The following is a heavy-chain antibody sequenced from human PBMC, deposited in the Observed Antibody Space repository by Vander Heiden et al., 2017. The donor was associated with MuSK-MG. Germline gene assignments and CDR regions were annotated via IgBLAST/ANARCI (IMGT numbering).Heavy chain of an antibody. CDR1: GFTFSSYS. Sequence: EVQRVESGGGLVKPGGSLRLSCAASGFTFSSYSINWVRQAPGKGLEWVSSISSSSRYIYYADSVKGRFTISRDNAKNSLYLQMNSLRAEDTAVYYCARDQVEDFWSAYVFDYWGQGTLVTVSS. J-gene: IGHJ4*02. CDR3: ARDQVEDFWSAYVFDY. D-gene: IGHD3-3*01. CDR2: ISSSSRYI. V-gene: IGHV3-21*01.